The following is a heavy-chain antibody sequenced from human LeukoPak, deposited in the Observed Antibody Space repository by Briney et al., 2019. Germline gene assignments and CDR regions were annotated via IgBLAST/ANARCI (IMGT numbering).Heavy chain of an antibody. Sequence: GGSLRLSCVVSGFTFSNAWMSWVRQAPGKGLEWVGRVKSKTDGGTTDYAAPLKGRFTTSRDDSKNTLYLQMNSLRMEDTAVYYCTTGNTHWGQGTLVTVSS. D-gene: IGHD4-11*01. CDR3: TTGNTH. CDR1: GFTFSNAW. CDR2: VKSKTDGGTT. V-gene: IGHV3-15*01. J-gene: IGHJ4*02.